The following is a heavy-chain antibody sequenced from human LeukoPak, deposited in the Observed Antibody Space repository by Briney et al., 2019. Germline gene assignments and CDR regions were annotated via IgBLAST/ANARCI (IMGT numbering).Heavy chain of an antibody. Sequence: PGGSLRLSCAASGFTFSSYWMSWVRQAPGKGLEWVANIKQDGSEKYYVDSVKGRFTISRDNAKNSLYLQMNSLRAEDTALYYCARAPSPPIFGGNPYYFDYWGQGTLVTVSS. D-gene: IGHD3-3*01. J-gene: IGHJ4*02. CDR2: IKQDGSEK. V-gene: IGHV3-7*03. CDR3: ARAPSPPIFGGNPYYFDY. CDR1: GFTFSSYW.